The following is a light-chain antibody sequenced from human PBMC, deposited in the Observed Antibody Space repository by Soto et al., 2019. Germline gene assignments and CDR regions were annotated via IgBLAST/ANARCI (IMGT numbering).Light chain of an antibody. CDR2: SNN. Sequence: QSVLTQPTSASGTPGQRVTISCSGSSSNIGSNTVNWYQQLPGTAPKLLIYSNNQRPSGVPDRFSGSKSGTSASLAISGLQSEDEADYYCVAWDDSLNGPWVFGGGTKLTVL. CDR3: VAWDDSLNGPWV. J-gene: IGLJ3*02. CDR1: SSNIGSNT. V-gene: IGLV1-44*01.